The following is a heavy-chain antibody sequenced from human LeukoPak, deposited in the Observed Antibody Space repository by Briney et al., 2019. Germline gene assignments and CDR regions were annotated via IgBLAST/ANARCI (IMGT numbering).Heavy chain of an antibody. CDR3: ARGAITMVRGWEFDY. CDR2: IYSGGST. D-gene: IGHD3-10*01. Sequence: GGSLRLSCAGSGFTVSSKHMSWVRQAPGKGLEWVSVIYSGGSTYYADSGKGRFTISRDNSKNTLYLQMNSLRVEDTAVYYCARGAITMVRGWEFDYWGQGTLVTVSS. J-gene: IGHJ4*02. CDR1: GFTVSSKH. V-gene: IGHV3-66*01.